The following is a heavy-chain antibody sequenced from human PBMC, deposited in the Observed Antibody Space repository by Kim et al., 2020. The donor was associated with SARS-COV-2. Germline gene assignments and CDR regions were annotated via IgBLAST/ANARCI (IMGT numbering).Heavy chain of an antibody. J-gene: IGHJ6*01. CDR1: GGSFSGYY. V-gene: IGHV4-34*01. D-gene: IGHD3-10*01. CDR2: INHSGST. CDR3: ARGYGSGSYRRYYYGMDV. Sequence: SETLSLTCAVYGGSFSGYYWSWIRQPPGKGLEWIGEINHSGSTNYNPSLKSRVTISVDTSKNQFSLKLSSVTAADTAVYYCARGYGSGSYRRYYYGMDV.